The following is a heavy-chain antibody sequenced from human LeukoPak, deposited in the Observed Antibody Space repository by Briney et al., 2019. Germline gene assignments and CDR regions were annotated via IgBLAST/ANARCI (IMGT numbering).Heavy chain of an antibody. CDR3: AKGQWLPRDY. V-gene: IGHV3-23*01. J-gene: IGHJ4*02. D-gene: IGHD6-19*01. CDR2: ISGSGGTT. CDR1: GFTFSSYA. Sequence: PGGSLRPSCAASGFTFSSYAMSWVRQAPGKGLEWVSAISGSGGTTYYADSVKGRFFISRDNSKNTLYLQMNSLRAEDTAVYYCAKGQWLPRDYWGQGTLVTVSS.